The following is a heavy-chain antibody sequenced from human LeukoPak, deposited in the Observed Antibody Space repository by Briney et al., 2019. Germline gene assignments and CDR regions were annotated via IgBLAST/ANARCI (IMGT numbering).Heavy chain of an antibody. V-gene: IGHV3-15*01. J-gene: IGHJ3*01. CDR1: GFTFNDAW. D-gene: IGHD3-3*01. CDR3: TSGEMSAFGF. CDR2: IRSYTSGGTA. Sequence: GGSLRLSCAGSGTSGTSGFTFNDAWMNWVRQAPGKGLEWLGRIRSYTSGGTANYAAPVRGRFIISRDDSKKTVYLQMSRLKTEDTAMYYCTSGEMSAFGFWGQGTMVTVSS.